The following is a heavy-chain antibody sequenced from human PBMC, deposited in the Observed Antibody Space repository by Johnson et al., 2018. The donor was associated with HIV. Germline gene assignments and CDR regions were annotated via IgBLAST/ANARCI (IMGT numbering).Heavy chain of an antibody. D-gene: IGHD1-1*01. Sequence: VQLVESGGGLVQPGGSLRLSCAASGFTVTTKYMSWVRQAPGKGLEWVSGINWNGGSTGYADSVKGRFTISRDNAKNSLYLQMNSLRAEDTAVYSCARDGESHQLPLGDAFDIWGQGTMVTVSS. CDR3: ARDGESHQLPLGDAFDI. CDR2: INWNGGST. V-gene: IGHV3-20*04. J-gene: IGHJ3*02. CDR1: GFTVTTKY.